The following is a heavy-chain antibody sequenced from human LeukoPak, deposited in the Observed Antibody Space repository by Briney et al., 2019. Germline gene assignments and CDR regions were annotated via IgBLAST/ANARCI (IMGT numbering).Heavy chain of an antibody. J-gene: IGHJ4*02. CDR2: INPNSGGT. CDR3: ARRYCNSTSCYNFDY. Sequence: ASVKLSCTASGYTFTGYYMHWVRQAPGQGLEWMGWINPNSGGTNYAQKFQGRVTMTRDTSISTAYMELSRLRSDDTAVYYCARRYCNSTSCYNFDYWGQGTLVTVSS. D-gene: IGHD2-2*02. CDR1: GYTFTGYY. V-gene: IGHV1-2*02.